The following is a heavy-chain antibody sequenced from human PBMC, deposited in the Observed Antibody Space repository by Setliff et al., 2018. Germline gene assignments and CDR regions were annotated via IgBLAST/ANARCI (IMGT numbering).Heavy chain of an antibody. CDR1: GYSLTYFG. V-gene: IGHV1-18*01. J-gene: IGHJ6*02. D-gene: IGHD3-9*01. Sequence: ASVKVSCKASGYSLTYFGLSWVRQAPGQGLEWMGWITPYNGQTTYAQRFQGRITMTTDTSTDTAYMELRNLRSDDTAIYFCAKEPAVSLTEAVRRTYYDYAMDAWGQGTTVTVSS. CDR2: ITPYNGQT. CDR3: AKEPAVSLTEAVRRTYYDYAMDA.